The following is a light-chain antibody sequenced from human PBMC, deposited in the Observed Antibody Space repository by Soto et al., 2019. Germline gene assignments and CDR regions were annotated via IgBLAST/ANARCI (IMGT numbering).Light chain of an antibody. CDR2: QVT. Sequence: AAGTQPGSESGSPGQSITISYTGTSSDIGGYYYVSWYQHHPGKAPKLMIYQVTNRPSGVSDRFSGSKSGNTASLTISGLQAEDEADYYCTSYSSSSTFYVFGTGTKVTVL. J-gene: IGLJ1*01. CDR1: SSDIGGYYY. V-gene: IGLV2-14*01. CDR3: TSYSSSSTFYV.